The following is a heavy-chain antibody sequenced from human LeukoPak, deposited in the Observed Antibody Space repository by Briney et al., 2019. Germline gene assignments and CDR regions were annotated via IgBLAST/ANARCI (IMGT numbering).Heavy chain of an antibody. V-gene: IGHV3-21*01. J-gene: IGHJ4*01. Sequence: GGSLRLSCAASGFTFSSYSMNWVRQAPGKGLEWVSSISRSSSYIYYADSVKGRFTISRDNAKNSLYLQMNSLRAEDTAVYYCARDRGYSSSFDYWGQGTLVTVSS. CDR1: GFTFSSYS. D-gene: IGHD6-13*01. CDR2: ISRSSSYI. CDR3: ARDRGYSSSFDY.